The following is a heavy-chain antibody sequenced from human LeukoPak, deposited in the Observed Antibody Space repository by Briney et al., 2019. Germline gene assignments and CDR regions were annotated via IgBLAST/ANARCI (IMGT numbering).Heavy chain of an antibody. Sequence: GGSLRLSCAASRFTFSRYWMNWVRQAPGKGLEWVANIRQDGSEKYYVDSVKGRFTISRDNAKNSLYLQMNSLRAEDTAVYYCARADYGDYGAYWGQGTLVTVSS. CDR3: ARADYGDYGAY. CDR2: IRQDGSEK. V-gene: IGHV3-7*05. CDR1: RFTFSRYW. J-gene: IGHJ4*02. D-gene: IGHD4-17*01.